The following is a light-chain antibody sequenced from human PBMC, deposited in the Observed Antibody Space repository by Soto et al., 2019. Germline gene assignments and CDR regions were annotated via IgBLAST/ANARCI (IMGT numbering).Light chain of an antibody. CDR3: RSYTSSSTLLYV. CDR1: SSDVGGYNY. V-gene: IGLV2-14*01. J-gene: IGLJ1*01. Sequence: QSALTQPASVSGSPGQSITISCTGTSSDVGGYNYVSWYQQHPGKAPKLMIYDVSNRPSGVSNRFSGSKSGNTASLTISGRQAEDEADYYCRSYTSSSTLLYVFGTGTKVTVL. CDR2: DVS.